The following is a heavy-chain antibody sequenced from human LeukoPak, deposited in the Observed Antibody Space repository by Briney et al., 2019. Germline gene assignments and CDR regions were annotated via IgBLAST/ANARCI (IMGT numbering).Heavy chain of an antibody. D-gene: IGHD6-19*01. V-gene: IGHV4-59*01. CDR3: ASSAKYYYYYYMDV. J-gene: IGHJ6*03. Sequence: SETLSLTCTVSGGSISSYYWSWIRQPPGKGLECIGYIYYSGSTNYNPSLKSRVTISVDTSKNQFSLKLSSVTAADTAVYYCASSAKYYYYYYMDVWGKGTTVTVSS. CDR1: GGSISSYY. CDR2: IYYSGST.